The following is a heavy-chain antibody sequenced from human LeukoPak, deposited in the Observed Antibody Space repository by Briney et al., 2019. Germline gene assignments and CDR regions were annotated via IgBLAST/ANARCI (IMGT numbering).Heavy chain of an antibody. D-gene: IGHD4-17*01. J-gene: IGHJ3*02. CDR1: GGSISSGGYY. Sequence: SETLSLTCTVSGGSISSGGYYWSWVRQHPGKGLEWIGYIYYSGSTYYNPSLKSRVTISVDTSKNQFSLKLSSVTAADTAVYYCARWGAYGDDAFDIWGQGTMVTVSS. CDR2: IYYSGST. CDR3: ARWGAYGDDAFDI. V-gene: IGHV4-31*03.